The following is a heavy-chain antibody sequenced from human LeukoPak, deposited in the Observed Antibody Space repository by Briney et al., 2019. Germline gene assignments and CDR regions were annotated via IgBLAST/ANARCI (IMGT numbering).Heavy chain of an antibody. CDR1: GDSISTTTYY. D-gene: IGHD6-25*01. CDR3: ARAGGASAYYFYCMDV. CDR2: ILYSGGT. J-gene: IGHJ6*03. V-gene: IGHV4-39*07. Sequence: SETLSLTCAVSGDSISTTTYYWSWIRQAPGKGLEWLGGILYSGGTYSNPSLKSRVTLSVDTARGQFSLKLSSVTAADTAVYFCARAGGASAYYFYCMDVWGKGTTVTVSS.